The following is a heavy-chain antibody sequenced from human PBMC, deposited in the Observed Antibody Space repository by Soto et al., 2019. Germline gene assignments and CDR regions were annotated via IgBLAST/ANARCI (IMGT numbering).Heavy chain of an antibody. Sequence: SQTLSLTCAISGDSVSSNSAAWNWIRQSPSRGLEWPGRTYYRSKWYNDYAVSVKSRITINPDTSKNQFSLQLNSVTNEDTAVYYCARDRGIAAAGPPPWFDYYYYGMDVWGQGTTVTVSS. CDR3: ARDRGIAAAGPPPWFDYYYYGMDV. D-gene: IGHD6-13*01. CDR1: GDSVSSNSAA. J-gene: IGHJ6*02. V-gene: IGHV6-1*01. CDR2: TYYRSKWYN.